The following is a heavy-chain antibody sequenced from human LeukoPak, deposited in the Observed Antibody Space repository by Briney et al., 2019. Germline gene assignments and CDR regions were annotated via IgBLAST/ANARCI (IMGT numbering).Heavy chain of an antibody. J-gene: IGHJ3*01. CDR3: ARRWVYDKRAFDA. D-gene: IGHD3-16*01. CDR2: INHSGST. CDR1: GGSFSGYY. V-gene: IGHV4-34*01. Sequence: SETLSLTCAVYGGSFSGYYWSWIRQPPGKGLEWIGEINHSGSTNYNPSLKSRVTISLNTSKNQFSLNLSSVTAADTAVYYCARRWVYDKRAFDAWGQGTMVTVSS.